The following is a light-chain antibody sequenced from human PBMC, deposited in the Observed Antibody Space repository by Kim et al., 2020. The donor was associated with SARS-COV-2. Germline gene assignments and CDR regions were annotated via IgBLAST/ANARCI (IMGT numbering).Light chain of an antibody. CDR1: QGVSSSF. CDR2: DSF. V-gene: IGKV3-20*01. Sequence: EIVLTQSPGTLSLSPGERATLSCRASQGVSSSFVAWYQQKPGQAPRLLMSDSFRRATDIPDRFSGSGSGTDFTLAISRLEPEDFAVYYCQQYDISPYTFGQGTKLEI. CDR3: QQYDISPYT. J-gene: IGKJ2*01.